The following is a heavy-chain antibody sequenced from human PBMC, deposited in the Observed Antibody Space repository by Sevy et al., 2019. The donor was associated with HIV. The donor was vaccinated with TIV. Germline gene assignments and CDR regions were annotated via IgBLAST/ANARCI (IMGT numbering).Heavy chain of an antibody. V-gene: IGHV1-24*01. J-gene: IGHJ4*02. Sequence: ASVKVSCTVSGYTLTKLSMHWVRQAPGKGPEWLGTLDPEDGDPEDGETVCAQKFQDRVIMTDDISTDTAYMELSSLTSEDTAVYYCATTKDYYDSSGYPFDDWGQGTLVTVSS. D-gene: IGHD3-22*01. CDR3: ATTKDYYDSSGYPFDD. CDR1: GYTLTKLS. CDR2: LDPEDGDPEDGET.